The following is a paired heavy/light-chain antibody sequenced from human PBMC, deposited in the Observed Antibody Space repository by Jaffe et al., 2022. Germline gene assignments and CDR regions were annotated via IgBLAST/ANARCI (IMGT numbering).Light chain of an antibody. CDR2: AAS. Sequence: DIQLTQSPSFLSASVGDRVTITCRASQGISSYLAWYQQKPGKAPKLLIYAASTLQSGVPSRFSGSGSGTEFTLTISSLQPEDFATYYCQQLNSYLYTFGQGTKLEIK. V-gene: IGKV1-9*01. CDR3: QQLNSYLYT. CDR1: QGISSY. J-gene: IGKJ2*01.
Heavy chain of an antibody. CDR2: IYWNDDK. Sequence: QITLKESGPTLVKPTQTLTLTCTFSGFSLSTSGVGVGWIRQPPGKALEWLALIYWNDDKRYSPSLKSRLTITKDTSKNQVVLTMTNMDPVDTATYYCAHLNVLRFLEWFGLYYYYYYMDVWGKGTTVTVSS. V-gene: IGHV2-5*01. CDR3: AHLNVLRFLEWFGLYYYYYYMDV. J-gene: IGHJ6*03. D-gene: IGHD3-3*01. CDR1: GFSLSTSGVG.